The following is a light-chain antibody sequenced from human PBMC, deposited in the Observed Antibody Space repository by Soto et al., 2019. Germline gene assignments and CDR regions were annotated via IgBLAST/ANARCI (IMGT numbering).Light chain of an antibody. CDR2: DAS. CDR1: QSVSSS. J-gene: IGKJ1*01. CDR3: KQYGSSPQT. V-gene: IGKV3-11*01. Sequence: EIVLTQSPATLSLSPGERATLSCRASQSVSSSLAWYQQKPGQAPRLLIYDASNRATGIPARFSGSGSGTDFTLTIRRLEPEDFAVFYCKQYGSSPQTFGQGTKVDIK.